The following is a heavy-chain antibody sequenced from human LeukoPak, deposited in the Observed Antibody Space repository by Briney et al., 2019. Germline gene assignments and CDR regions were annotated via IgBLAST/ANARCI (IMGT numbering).Heavy chain of an antibody. CDR3: AKDPPTRAVAVGAKRPLDY. CDR1: GFTFSSYA. Sequence: GGSLRLSCAASGFTFSSYAMSWVRQAPGKGLEWVSAISGSGGSTYYADSVKGRFTISRDNSKNTLYLQMNSLRAEDTAVYYCAKDPPTRAVAVGAKRPLDYWGQGTLVTVSS. J-gene: IGHJ4*02. D-gene: IGHD6-19*01. CDR2: ISGSGGST. V-gene: IGHV3-23*01.